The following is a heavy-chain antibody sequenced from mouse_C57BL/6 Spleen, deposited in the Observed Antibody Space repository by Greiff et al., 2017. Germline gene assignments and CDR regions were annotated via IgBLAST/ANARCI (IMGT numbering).Heavy chain of an antibody. V-gene: IGHV1-69*01. CDR2: IDPTDSYT. CDR3: AAYGSSSWFAY. Sequence: QVHVKQPGAELVMPGASVKLSCKASGYTFTRYWMHWVKQRPGQGLEWIGEIDPTDSYTNYNQKFKGKSTLTVDKSSSTAYMQLSSLTSEDSAVYYCAAYGSSSWFAYWGQGTLVTVSA. CDR1: GYTFTRYW. D-gene: IGHD1-1*01. J-gene: IGHJ3*01.